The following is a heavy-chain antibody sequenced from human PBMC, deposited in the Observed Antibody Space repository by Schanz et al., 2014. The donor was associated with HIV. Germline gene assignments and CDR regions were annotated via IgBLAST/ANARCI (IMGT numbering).Heavy chain of an antibody. Sequence: VQLVESGGGLVQPGGSLKLSCAASGFTFSGSAIHWVRQAPGKGLEWVAVIWHDGSSKYYADSVKGRFTISRDNSRKTLYLQMNSLRAEDTAVYYCARDLVLGAGTTAMDVWGRGTTVTVSS. CDR3: ARDLVLGAGTTAMDV. CDR1: GFTFSGSA. CDR2: IWHDGSSK. D-gene: IGHD1-1*01. V-gene: IGHV3-33*08. J-gene: IGHJ6*02.